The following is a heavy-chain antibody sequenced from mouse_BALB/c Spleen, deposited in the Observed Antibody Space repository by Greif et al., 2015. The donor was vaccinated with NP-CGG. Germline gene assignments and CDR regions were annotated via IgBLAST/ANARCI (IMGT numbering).Heavy chain of an antibody. CDR2: ISSGGGST. D-gene: IGHD2-4*01. Sequence: EVKLVESGGGLVKPGGSLKLSCAASGFALSSYDMSWVRQTPEKRLEWVAYISSGGGSTYYPDTVKGRFTISRDNAKNTLYLQMSSLKAEDTAMYYCARHRGITTKAMDYWGQGTSVTVSS. V-gene: IGHV5-12-1*01. CDR3: ARHRGITTKAMDY. CDR1: GFALSSYD. J-gene: IGHJ4*01.